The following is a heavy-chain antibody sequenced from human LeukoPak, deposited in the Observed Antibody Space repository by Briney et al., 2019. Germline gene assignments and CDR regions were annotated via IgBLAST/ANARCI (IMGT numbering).Heavy chain of an antibody. CDR3: AKERKLLPFDC. V-gene: IGHV3-23*01. Sequence: PGGSLRLSCAASGFTFSSYAMSWVRQAPGKGLEWVSVISGSGGSTYYTDSVKGRFTFSRDNSKNTMYLQMNSLRYEDTAVYYCAKERKLLPFDCWGQGTLVTVSS. CDR2: ISGSGGST. CDR1: GFTFSSYA. D-gene: IGHD4-23*01. J-gene: IGHJ4*02.